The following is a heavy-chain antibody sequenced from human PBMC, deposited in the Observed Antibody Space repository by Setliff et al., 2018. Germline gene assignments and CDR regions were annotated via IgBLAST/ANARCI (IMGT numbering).Heavy chain of an antibody. CDR1: GGSISSGVYY. V-gene: IGHV4-39*01. CDR3: ARTGTYRYFDY. J-gene: IGHJ4*02. D-gene: IGHD1-1*01. CDR2: IYYRGDT. Sequence: SETLSLTCTVSGGSISSGVYYWAWIRQPPGKGLEWIGRIYYRGDTYYNASLKSRLTLSVDTSKDQVSLNLRSVTAADTAVYYCARTGTYRYFDYWGQGTQVTVSS.